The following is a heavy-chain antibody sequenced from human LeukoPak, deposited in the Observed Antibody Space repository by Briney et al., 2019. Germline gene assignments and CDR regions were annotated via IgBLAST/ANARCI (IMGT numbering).Heavy chain of an antibody. J-gene: IGHJ4*02. Sequence: PSETLSLSCAVYGGSFTGYQWTWIRQPPGKGLEWIGEFNHSGSTTYNPSLKSRVTISVHTSKDQFFLNLTSITAADTAVYYCARESNSGYYLSYWGQGTLVTVSS. CDR1: GGSFTGYQ. D-gene: IGHD3-22*01. CDR3: ARESNSGYYLSY. V-gene: IGHV4-34*01. CDR2: FNHSGST.